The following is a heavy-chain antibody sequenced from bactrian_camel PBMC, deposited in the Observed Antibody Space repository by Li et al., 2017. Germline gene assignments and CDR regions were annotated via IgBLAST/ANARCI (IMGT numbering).Heavy chain of an antibody. D-gene: IGHD5*01. CDR2: IFTRDHSS. J-gene: IGHJ4*01. Sequence: HVQLVESGGDSVQTGGSLTLSCTASGYTSSSFCMGWFRQAPGKEREGVAVIFTRDHSSYYLDSVKGRFTISKDNVKNTIYLQMNSLKPEDTAMYVCAINPDYGYCSDGAWAYTRWGQGTQVTVS. V-gene: IGHV3S1*01. CDR3: AINPDYGYCSDGAWAYTR. CDR1: GYTSSSFC.